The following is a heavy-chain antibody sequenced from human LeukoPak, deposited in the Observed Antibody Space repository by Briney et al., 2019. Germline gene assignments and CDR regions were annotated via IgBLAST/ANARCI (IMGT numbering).Heavy chain of an antibody. CDR3: AKIGHPVVTAPNDAFDI. CDR2: ISSSSSYI. Sequence: PGGSLRLSFAASGFTFSSYSMNWVRQAPGKGLEWVSSISSSSSYIYYADSVKGRFTISRDNSKNTLYLQMNSLRAEDTAVYYCAKIGHPVVTAPNDAFDIWGQGTMVTVSS. CDR1: GFTFSSYS. D-gene: IGHD2-21*02. J-gene: IGHJ3*02. V-gene: IGHV3-21*04.